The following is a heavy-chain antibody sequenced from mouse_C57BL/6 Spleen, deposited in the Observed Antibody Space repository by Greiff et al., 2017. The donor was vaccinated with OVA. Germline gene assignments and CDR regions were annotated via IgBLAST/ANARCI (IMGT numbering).Heavy chain of an antibody. J-gene: IGHJ2*01. V-gene: IGHV10-1*01. Sequence: EVKLMESGGGLVQPKGSLKLSCAASGFSFNTYAMNWVRQAPGKGLEWVARIRSKSNNYATYYADSVKDRFTISRDDSESMLYLQMNNLKTEDTAMYYCVRGVGSSWGYFDYWGQGTTLTVSS. D-gene: IGHD1-1*01. CDR1: GFSFNTYA. CDR3: VRGVGSSWGYFDY. CDR2: IRSKSNNYAT.